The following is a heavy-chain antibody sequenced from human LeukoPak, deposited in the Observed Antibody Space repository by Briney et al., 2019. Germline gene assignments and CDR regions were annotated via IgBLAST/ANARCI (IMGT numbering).Heavy chain of an antibody. CDR2: ISGSGGTT. J-gene: IGHJ6*02. D-gene: IGHD2-2*01. CDR1: GFTFSDYY. CDR3: AKDTTIIVVPAYAMDV. V-gene: IGHV3-23*01. Sequence: PGGSLRLSCAASGFTFSDYYMSWIRQAPGEGLEWVSVISGSGGTTYYADSVKGRFTISRDNSKKTLYLQMNSLRAEDTAVYYCAKDTTIIVVPAYAMDVWGQGTTVTVSS.